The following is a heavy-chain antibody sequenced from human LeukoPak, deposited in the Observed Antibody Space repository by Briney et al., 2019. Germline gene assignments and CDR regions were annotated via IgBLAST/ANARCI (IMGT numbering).Heavy chain of an antibody. V-gene: IGHV3-23*01. J-gene: IGHJ4*02. CDR2: ISGSGGST. D-gene: IGHD4-17*01. CDR3: AKVGYGDYDLAFDY. Sequence: GGSLRLSCAASGFTFSSYAMSSVRQAPGKGLEWVSAISGSGGSTYYADSVNGRYTISRDNSNNTLYLQKNSLRAEDTAVYYCAKVGYGDYDLAFDYWAQGTLVTVSS. CDR1: GFTFSSYA.